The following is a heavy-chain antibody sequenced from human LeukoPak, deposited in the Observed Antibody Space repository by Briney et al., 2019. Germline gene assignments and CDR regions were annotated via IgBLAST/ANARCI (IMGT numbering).Heavy chain of an antibody. V-gene: IGHV3-21*01. Sequence: GGSLRLSCAASGFTFSSYTMNWVRQAPGKGLEWVSSISSRGASIYYADSVRGRFTISRDNTKNSLYLQMNSLRTEDTALYYCARVMTVAGSESFDYWGQGTLVTVSS. CDR1: GFTFSSYT. CDR2: ISSRGASI. J-gene: IGHJ4*02. CDR3: ARVMTVAGSESFDY. D-gene: IGHD6-19*01.